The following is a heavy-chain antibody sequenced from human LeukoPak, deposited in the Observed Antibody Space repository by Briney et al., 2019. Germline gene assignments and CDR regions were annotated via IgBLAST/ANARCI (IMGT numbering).Heavy chain of an antibody. J-gene: IGHJ5*02. V-gene: IGHV3-30-3*01. CDR2: ISYDGSNK. D-gene: IGHD4-17*01. CDR1: GFTFSSYA. CDR3: AKETTTVTDWFDP. Sequence: GGSLRLSCAASGFTFSSYAMHWVRQAPGKGLEWVAVISYDGSNKYYADSVKGRFTISRDNSKNTLYLQMNSLRAEDTAVYYCAKETTTVTDWFDPWGQGTLVTVSS.